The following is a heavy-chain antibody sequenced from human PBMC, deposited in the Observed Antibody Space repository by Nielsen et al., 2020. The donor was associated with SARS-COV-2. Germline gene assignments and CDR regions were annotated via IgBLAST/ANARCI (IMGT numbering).Heavy chain of an antibody. CDR1: GFTFSSYW. D-gene: IGHD5-12*01. Sequence: GESLKISCAASGFTFSSYWMSWVRQAPGKGLEWVANIKQDGSEKYYVDSVKGRFTISRDNAKNSLYLQMNSLRAEDTAVYYCAREGPRWWLAYYYYGMDVWGQGTTVTVSS. J-gene: IGHJ6*02. CDR2: IKQDGSEK. V-gene: IGHV3-7*01. CDR3: AREGPRWWLAYYYYGMDV.